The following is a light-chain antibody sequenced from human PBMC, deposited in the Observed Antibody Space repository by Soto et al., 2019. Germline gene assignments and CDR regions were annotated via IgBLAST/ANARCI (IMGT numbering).Light chain of an antibody. CDR1: QSVLYSSNHKNY. J-gene: IGKJ1*01. Sequence: DIVMTQSPDSLAVSLGERATINCKSSQSVLYSSNHKNYLAWYQQKPGQPPKLLIYWASTRESGVPHRFSGSGSGTDFTLTISSLQAEDVAVYYCQQYYSTPPFGQGTKVEIK. V-gene: IGKV4-1*01. CDR3: QQYYSTPP. CDR2: WAS.